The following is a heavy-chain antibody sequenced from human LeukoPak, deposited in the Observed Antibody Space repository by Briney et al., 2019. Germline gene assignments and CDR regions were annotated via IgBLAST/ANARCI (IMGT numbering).Heavy chain of an antibody. J-gene: IGHJ4*02. CDR2: ISWNSGSI. CDR3: AKDMSSSGYYFSFDY. Sequence: GGSLRLSCAASGFTFDDYAMHWVRQAPGKGLEWVLGISWNSGSIGYADSVKGRFTISRDNAKNSLYLQMNSLRAEDTALYYCAKDMSSSGYYFSFDYWGQGTLVTVSS. V-gene: IGHV3-9*01. CDR1: GFTFDDYA. D-gene: IGHD3-22*01.